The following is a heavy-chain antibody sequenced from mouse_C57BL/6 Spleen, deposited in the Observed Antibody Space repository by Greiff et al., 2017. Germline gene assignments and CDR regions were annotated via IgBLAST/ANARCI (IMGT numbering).Heavy chain of an antibody. CDR1: GFTFSSYA. D-gene: IGHD2-3*01. J-gene: IGHJ4*01. V-gene: IGHV5-9-1*02. Sequence: EVMLVESGEGLVKPGGSLKLSCAASGFTFSSYAMSWVRQTPEKRLEWVAYISSGGDYIYYADTVKGRFTISRDNARNTLYLQMSSLKSEDTAMYYCTKESKFYDSPYAMDDWGQGTSVTVSS. CDR2: ISSGGDYI. CDR3: TKESKFYDSPYAMDD.